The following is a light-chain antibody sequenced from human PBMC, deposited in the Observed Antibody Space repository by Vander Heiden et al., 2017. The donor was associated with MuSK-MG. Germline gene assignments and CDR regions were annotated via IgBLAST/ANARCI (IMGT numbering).Light chain of an antibody. CDR1: QSISSW. J-gene: IGKJ2*01. V-gene: IGKV1-5*03. Sequence: QITQSPSTLSASVGDRVTITCRASQSISSWLAWYQQKPGKAPKLLIYKASSLESGVPSRVSGRGSGTEFTLTISSLQPDDVATYYRQQNNSYPNTFGQGTKLEIK. CDR3: QQNNSYPNT. CDR2: KAS.